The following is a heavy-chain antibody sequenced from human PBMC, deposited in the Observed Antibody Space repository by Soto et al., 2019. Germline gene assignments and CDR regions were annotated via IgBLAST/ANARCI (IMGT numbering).Heavy chain of an antibody. CDR3: AKDGGAGSYYYNYYMDV. CDR1: GFTFSSYA. V-gene: IGHV3-23*01. CDR2: ISGSVSNT. D-gene: IGHD3-16*01. Sequence: GGSLRLSCAASGFTFSSYAMSWVRQAPGKGLEWVSAISGSVSNTYYADSVKGRFTISGDNSKNTLYLQMNSLRAEDTAVYYCAKDGGAGSYYYNYYMDVWGKGTTVTVSS. J-gene: IGHJ6*03.